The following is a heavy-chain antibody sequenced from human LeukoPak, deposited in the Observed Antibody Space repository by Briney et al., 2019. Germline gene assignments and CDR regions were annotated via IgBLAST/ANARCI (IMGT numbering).Heavy chain of an antibody. Sequence: SQTLSLTCTVSGGSISSHYWSWVRQPPGKGREWMGYIFYRWSTSSPPSLKSRVTISVHTSKTQFSLKLSSVTAADTAVYYCARKEGYFDFWSGPNWFDPWGQGTLVTVSS. CDR1: GGSISSHY. D-gene: IGHD3-3*01. CDR2: IFYRWST. CDR3: ARKEGYFDFWSGPNWFDP. J-gene: IGHJ5*02. V-gene: IGHV4-59*11.